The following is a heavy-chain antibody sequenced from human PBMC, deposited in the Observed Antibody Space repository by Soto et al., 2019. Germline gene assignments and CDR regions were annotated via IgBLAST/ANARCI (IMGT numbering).Heavy chain of an antibody. CDR2: INHSGST. CDR1: GGSFSGYY. D-gene: IGHD6-13*01. V-gene: IGHV4-34*01. J-gene: IGHJ5*02. CDR3: ARAGSSWYWFDP. Sequence: SETLSLTCAVYGGSFSGYYWSWIRQPPGKGLEWIGEINHSGSTNYNPSLKSRVTISVDTSKNQFSLKPSSVTAADTAVYYCARAGSSWYWFDPWGQGTLVTVSS.